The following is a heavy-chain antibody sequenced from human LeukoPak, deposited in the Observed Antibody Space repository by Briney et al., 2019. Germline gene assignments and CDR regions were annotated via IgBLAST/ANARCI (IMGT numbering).Heavy chain of an antibody. CDR1: GYTLTELS. CDR2: FDPEDGET. CDR3: ATGFWYGDLFDY. J-gene: IGHJ4*02. D-gene: IGHD4-17*01. Sequence: ASVKVSCKVSGYTLTELSVHWVRQAPGKGLEWMGGFDPEDGETIYAQKFQGRVTMTEDTSTDTAYMELSSLRSEDTAVYYCATGFWYGDLFDYWGQGTLVTVSS. V-gene: IGHV1-24*01.